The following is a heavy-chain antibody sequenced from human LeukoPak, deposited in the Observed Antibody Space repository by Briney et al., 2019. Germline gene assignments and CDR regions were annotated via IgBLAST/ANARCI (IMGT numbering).Heavy chain of an antibody. CDR2: IYDTGNT. V-gene: IGHV4-59*01. J-gene: IGHJ4*02. CDR1: GGSISSYY. CDR3: ARATPWLLPGY. Sequence: SETLSLTCTVSGGSISSYYWSWVRQPPGKGLEWIGHIYDTGNTNYNPSLESRVTISVDTSKNQFSLRLTSVTAADTAVYFCARATPWLLPGYWGQGALVTVSS. D-gene: IGHD3-22*01.